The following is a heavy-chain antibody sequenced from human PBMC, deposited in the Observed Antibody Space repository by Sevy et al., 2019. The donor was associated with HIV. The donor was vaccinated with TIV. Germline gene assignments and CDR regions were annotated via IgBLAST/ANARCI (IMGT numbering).Heavy chain of an antibody. CDR1: GYTFTSYG. V-gene: IGHV1-18*01. CDR2: ISAYNGNT. CDR3: ARGPRKYYDSSGYYYPPSY. D-gene: IGHD3-22*01. J-gene: IGHJ4*02. Sequence: ASVKVSCEASGYTFTSYGIIWVRQAPGQGLEWMGWISAYNGNTNYAQRLQGRVTMTTDTSTSTAYMELTSLRSDDTAVYYCARGPRKYYDSSGYYYPPSYWGRGTLVTVSS.